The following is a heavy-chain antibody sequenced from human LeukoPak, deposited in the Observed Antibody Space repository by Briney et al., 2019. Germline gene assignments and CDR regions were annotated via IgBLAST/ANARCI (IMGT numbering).Heavy chain of an antibody. CDR1: GFTFSDYY. D-gene: IGHD1-14*01. CDR2: ISSSGSTI. CDR3: ASDPHHASRMDV. Sequence: GGSLRLSCAASGFTFSDYYMSWLRQAPGQGLEWVSYISSSGSTIYYADSVKGRFTISRDNAKNSLYLQMNSLRAEDTAVYYCASDPHHASRMDVWGQGTTVTVSS. V-gene: IGHV3-11*04. J-gene: IGHJ6*02.